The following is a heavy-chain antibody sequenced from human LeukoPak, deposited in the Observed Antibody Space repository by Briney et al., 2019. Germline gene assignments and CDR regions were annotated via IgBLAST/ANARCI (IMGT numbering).Heavy chain of an antibody. CDR3: AKGIARHGGNSEH. D-gene: IGHD4-23*01. CDR1: GFTFSSYA. V-gene: IGHV3-23*01. CDR2: ISGSGGST. J-gene: IGHJ1*01. Sequence: GGSLRLSCAASGFTFSSYAMSWVRQAPGKGLEWVSAISGSGGSTYYADSVKGRFTISRVNSKNTLYLQMNSLRAEDTAVYYCAKGIARHGGNSEHWGQGTLVTVSS.